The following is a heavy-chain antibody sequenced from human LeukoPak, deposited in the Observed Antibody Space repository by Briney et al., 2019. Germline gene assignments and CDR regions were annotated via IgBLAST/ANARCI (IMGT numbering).Heavy chain of an antibody. D-gene: IGHD6-19*01. CDR2: ISGSGGST. V-gene: IGHV3-23*01. J-gene: IGHJ4*02. Sequence: GGSLRLSCAASGFTFSSYAMTWVRQAPGKGLEWVSAISGSGGSTYYADSVKDRFTISRDNSKNTLYLQMNSLRAEDTAVYYCAKDQWVIAVAGTDFDYWGQGTLVTVSS. CDR1: GFTFSSYA. CDR3: AKDQWVIAVAGTDFDY.